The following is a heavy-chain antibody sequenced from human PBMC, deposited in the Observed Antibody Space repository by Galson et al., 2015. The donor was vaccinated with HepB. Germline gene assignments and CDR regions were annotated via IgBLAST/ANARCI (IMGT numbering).Heavy chain of an antibody. V-gene: IGHV1-2*04. CDR1: GYTFTGYY. D-gene: IGHD6-6*01. J-gene: IGHJ4*02. CDR2: INPNSGGT. CDR3: ASGGVAARPGGGGYDPFDY. Sequence: SCAASGYTFTGYYMHWVRQAPGQGLEWMGWINPNSGGTNYAQKFQGWVTMTRDTSISTAYMELSRLRSDDTAVYYCASGGVAARPGGGGYDPFDYWGQGTLVTVSS.